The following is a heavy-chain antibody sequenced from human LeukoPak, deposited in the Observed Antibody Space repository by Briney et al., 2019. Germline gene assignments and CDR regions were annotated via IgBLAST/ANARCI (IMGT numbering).Heavy chain of an antibody. J-gene: IGHJ3*02. Sequence: GGSLRLSCAASAFTFSNYGMTWVRQAPGKGLEWVSVISGSGGSTYYADSVKGRFTISRDNSKNTLYLQMDSLRAEDTAVYYCAKDNGRSFFQDALDIWGQGTMVTVSS. D-gene: IGHD1-26*01. V-gene: IGHV3-23*01. CDR3: AKDNGRSFFQDALDI. CDR1: AFTFSNYG. CDR2: ISGSGGST.